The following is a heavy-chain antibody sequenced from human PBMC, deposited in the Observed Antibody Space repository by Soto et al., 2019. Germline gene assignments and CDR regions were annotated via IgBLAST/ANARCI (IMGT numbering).Heavy chain of an antibody. CDR3: AKANSGDDDEFDY. D-gene: IGHD5-12*01. Sequence: ASVKVSCKTSGYTFTGYYMHWVRQAPGQGLEWMGWINPKSGGTDYAQKFQGRVSMTRDTSSSSAYMELSSLRSDDTAVYYCAKANSGDDDEFDYWGQGAQVTVSS. V-gene: IGHV1-2*02. J-gene: IGHJ4*02. CDR2: INPKSGGT. CDR1: GYTFTGYY.